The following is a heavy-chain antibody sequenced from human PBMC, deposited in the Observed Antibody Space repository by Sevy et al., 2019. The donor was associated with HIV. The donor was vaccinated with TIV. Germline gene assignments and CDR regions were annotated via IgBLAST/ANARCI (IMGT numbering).Heavy chain of an antibody. CDR3: ARGGRDFWSGYPDY. Sequence: GGSLRLSCAASGFTFSSYSMNWVRQAPGKGLEWVSSISSSSSYIYYADSVKGRFTISRENAKNSLYLQMNSLRAEDTAVYYCARGGRDFWSGYPDYWGQGTLVTVSS. CDR1: GFTFSSYS. V-gene: IGHV3-21*01. J-gene: IGHJ4*02. D-gene: IGHD3-3*01. CDR2: ISSSSSYI.